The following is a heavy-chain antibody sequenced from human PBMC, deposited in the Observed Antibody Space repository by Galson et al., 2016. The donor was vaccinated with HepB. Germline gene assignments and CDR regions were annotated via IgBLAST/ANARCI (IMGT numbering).Heavy chain of an antibody. D-gene: IGHD3-9*01. J-gene: IGHJ4*02. CDR3: AKNDILAGYSAFDY. CDR1: GFTFSSYA. CDR2: ISCDGSHK. Sequence: SLRLSCAASGFTFSSYAMHWVRQAPGKGLEWVAVISCDGSHKYYAASVKGRFAISRDNSKNTLSLQMNSLRAEDTAVYYCAKNDILAGYSAFDYWGQGTLVTVSS. V-gene: IGHV3-30*18.